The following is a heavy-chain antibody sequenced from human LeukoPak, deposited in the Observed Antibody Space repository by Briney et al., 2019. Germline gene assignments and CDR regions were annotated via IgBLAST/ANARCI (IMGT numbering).Heavy chain of an antibody. V-gene: IGHV3-48*04. CDR2: ISSSSSTI. Sequence: GGSLRLSCAAPGFTFGSYSMNWVRQAPGKGLEWVSYISSSSSTIYYADSVKGRFTISRDNAKNSLYLQMHTLRAEDTAVYYCAGDGVGVLPGDAFDIWSQGTMVTVSS. CDR3: AGDGVGVLPGDAFDI. D-gene: IGHD1-26*01. J-gene: IGHJ3*02. CDR1: GFTFGSYS.